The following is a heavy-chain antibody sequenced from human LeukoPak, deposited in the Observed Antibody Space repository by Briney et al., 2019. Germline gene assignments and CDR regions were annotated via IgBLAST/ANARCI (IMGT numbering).Heavy chain of an antibody. CDR1: GGSFSGYY. J-gene: IGHJ2*01. Sequence: PSETLSLTCAVYGGSFSGYYWSWIRQPPGKGLEWIGEINHSGSTNYNPSLKSRVTISLDTSKNQFSLKLSSVAAADTAVYYCARDSSGWYRYFDLWGRGTLVTVSS. CDR2: INHSGST. V-gene: IGHV4-34*01. D-gene: IGHD6-19*01. CDR3: ARDSSGWYRYFDL.